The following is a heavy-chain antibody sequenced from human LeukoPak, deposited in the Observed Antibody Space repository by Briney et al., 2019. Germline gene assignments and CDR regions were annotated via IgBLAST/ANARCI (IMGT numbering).Heavy chain of an antibody. CDR3: AREGDAFDI. CDR1: GGSISSGGYS. V-gene: IGHV4-30-2*01. J-gene: IGHJ3*02. CDR2: IYHSGST. Sequence: PSQTLSLTCAVSGGSISSGGYSWSWIRQPPGKGLEWIGYIYHSGSTYYNPSLKSRVTISVDRSKNQFSLKLCSVTAADTAVYYCAREGDAFDIWGQGTMVTVSS.